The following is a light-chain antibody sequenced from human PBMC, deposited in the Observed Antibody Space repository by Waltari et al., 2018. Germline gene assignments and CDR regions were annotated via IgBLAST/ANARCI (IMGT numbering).Light chain of an antibody. J-gene: IGLJ1*01. CDR3: GTWDSSLSAHV. CDR1: NSNIGTNY. Sequence: QYVITQPPSVSAAPGQKATIPCSGSNSNIGTNYVSWYQQLPGTAPKVLIYENNKRPSGIPDRFSASKSGTSTTLDITGLQAGDEADYHCGTWDSSLSAHVFGTGTRVTVL. CDR2: ENN. V-gene: IGLV1-51*01.